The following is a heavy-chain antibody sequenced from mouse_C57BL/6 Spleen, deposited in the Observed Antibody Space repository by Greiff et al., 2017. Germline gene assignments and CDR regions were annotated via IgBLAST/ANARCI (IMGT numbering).Heavy chain of an antibody. CDR1: GFSLTSYG. D-gene: IGHD1-1*01. J-gene: IGHJ1*03. Sequence: VQGVESGPGLVAPSQSLSITCTVSGFSLTSYGVDWVRQPPGKGLEWLGVIWGGGSTNYNSALMSRLSISKDNSKSQVFLKMNSRQTDDTAMYYCAKQGDYYGSSHWYFDVWGTGTTVTVSS. CDR2: IWGGGST. V-gene: IGHV2-9*01. CDR3: AKQGDYYGSSHWYFDV.